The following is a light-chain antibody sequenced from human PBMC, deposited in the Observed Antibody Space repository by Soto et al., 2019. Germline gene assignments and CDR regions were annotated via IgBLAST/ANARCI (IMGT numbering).Light chain of an antibody. V-gene: IGKV3D-15*01. J-gene: IGKJ1*01. Sequence: EIVMTQSPATLSVSPGERATLSCRASQSVSILLAWYQQKPGQAPSLLIYAASTRAVGIPDRFSASGSGTDFTLTISRLEPEDFAVYYCQQYSESPRTFGQGTKVDIK. CDR2: AAS. CDR1: QSVSIL. CDR3: QQYSESPRT.